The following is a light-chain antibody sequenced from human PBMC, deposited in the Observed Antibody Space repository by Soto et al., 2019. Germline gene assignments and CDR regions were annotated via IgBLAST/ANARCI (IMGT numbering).Light chain of an antibody. CDR1: QSISNY. Sequence: EVLLTQSPATLSLSPGERATLSCRAGQSISNYLAWYQQKPGQAPRLLIYDASNRATDIPARFSGSGSGTDLTLTSSILEPDDFAVYYCQKGGAFGPGNKVEIK. J-gene: IGKJ3*01. CDR3: QKGGA. CDR2: DAS. V-gene: IGKV3-11*01.